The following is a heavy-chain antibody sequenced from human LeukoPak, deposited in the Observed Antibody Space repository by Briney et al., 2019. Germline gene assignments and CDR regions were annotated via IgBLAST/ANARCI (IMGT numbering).Heavy chain of an antibody. Sequence: SQTLSLTCTVSGGSISSGGYYWSWLRHHPGKGLEWIGYIYYSGSTYYNPSLKSRVTISIDTSKNQFSLKLRSVTAAGTAVYYCARVVAAAAVPDYWGQGTLVTVSS. CDR3: ARVVAAAAVPDY. V-gene: IGHV4-31*03. CDR2: IYYSGST. D-gene: IGHD6-13*01. J-gene: IGHJ4*02. CDR1: GGSISSGGYY.